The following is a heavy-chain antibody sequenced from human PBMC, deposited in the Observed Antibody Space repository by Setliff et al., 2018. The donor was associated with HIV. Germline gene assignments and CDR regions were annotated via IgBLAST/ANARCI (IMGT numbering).Heavy chain of an antibody. V-gene: IGHV4-59*12. CDR3: ARVPSIETILFDS. CDR2: ISYSGGT. J-gene: IGHJ4*02. D-gene: IGHD2-2*02. Sequence: SETLSLTCTVSGGSISSYYWSWIRQPPGKGLEWIGYISYSGGTYYKPSLKSRATISVDTSKNQLSLKLSSVTAADTAVYYCARVPSIETILFDSWGQGTLVTVSS. CDR1: GGSISSYY.